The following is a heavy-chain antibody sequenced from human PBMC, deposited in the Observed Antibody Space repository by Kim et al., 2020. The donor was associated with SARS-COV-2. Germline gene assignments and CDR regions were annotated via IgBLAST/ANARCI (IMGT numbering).Heavy chain of an antibody. CDR2: IYYSGST. CDR1: GGSISSSSYY. V-gene: IGHV4-39*07. J-gene: IGHJ4*02. CDR3: ARDAPLNSYGPYGEGY. D-gene: IGHD5-18*01. Sequence: SETLSLTCTVSGGSISSSSYYWGWIRQPPGKGLEWIGSIYYSGSTYYNPSLKSRVTISVDTSKNQFSLKLSSVTAADTAVYYCARDAPLNSYGPYGEGYWGQGTLVTVSS.